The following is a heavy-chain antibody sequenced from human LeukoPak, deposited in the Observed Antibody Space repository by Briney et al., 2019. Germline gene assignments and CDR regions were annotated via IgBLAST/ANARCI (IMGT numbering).Heavy chain of an antibody. Sequence: SGGSLRHSCAASGFTFSSYAMHWVRQAPGKGLEWVAVISYDGSNKYYADSVKGRFTISRDNSKNTLYLQMNSLRAEDTAVYYCARTMQDIVVVPAADEYYYYGMDVWGQGTTVTVSS. CDR3: ARTMQDIVVVPAADEYYYYGMDV. J-gene: IGHJ6*02. CDR2: ISYDGSNK. D-gene: IGHD2-2*01. CDR1: GFTFSSYA. V-gene: IGHV3-30-3*01.